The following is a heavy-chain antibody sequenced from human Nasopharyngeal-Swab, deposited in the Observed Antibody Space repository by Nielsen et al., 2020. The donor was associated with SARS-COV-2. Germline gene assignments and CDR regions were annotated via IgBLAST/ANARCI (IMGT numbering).Heavy chain of an antibody. D-gene: IGHD3-22*01. CDR2: IYWNDDK. CDR3: AHSSSITMIVVVIPTFDY. J-gene: IGHJ4*02. CDR1: GFSLSTSGVG. Sequence: SGPTLVKTTQTLTLTCTFSGFSLSTSGVGVGWIRQPPGKALEWLALIYWNDDKRYSPSLKSRLTITKDTSKNQVVLTMTNMDPVDTATYYCAHSSSITMIVVVIPTFDYWGQGTLDTVSS. V-gene: IGHV2-5*01.